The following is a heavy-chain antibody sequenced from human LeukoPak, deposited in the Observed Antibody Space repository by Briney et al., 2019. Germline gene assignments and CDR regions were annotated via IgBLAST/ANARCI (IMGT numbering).Heavy chain of an antibody. CDR3: ARGPAYSSSWYDNYYYMDV. CDR2: IYYSGST. D-gene: IGHD6-13*01. V-gene: IGHV4-59*01. Sequence: SETLSLTCTVSGGSISSYYWSWIRQPPGKGLEWIGYIYYSGSTNYSPSLKSRVTISVDTSKNQFSLKLSSVTAADTAVYYCARGPAYSSSWYDNYYYMDVWGKGTTVTISS. J-gene: IGHJ6*03. CDR1: GGSISSYY.